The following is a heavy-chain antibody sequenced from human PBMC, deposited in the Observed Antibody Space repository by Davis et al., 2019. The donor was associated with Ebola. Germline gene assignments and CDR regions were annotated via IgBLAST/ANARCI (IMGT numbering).Heavy chain of an antibody. CDR1: GYTLSSYY. CDR2: INPVNGGT. V-gene: IGHV1-2*06. Sequence: AASVKVSCKASGYTLSSYYLHWVRQAPGQGLQWMGRINPVNGGTNYAQKFQGRVTMTRDTSISTAYMELSRLKSDDTAVYYCARLIRGDSTDYRFDYWGQGTLVTVSS. D-gene: IGHD3-16*01. J-gene: IGHJ4*02. CDR3: ARLIRGDSTDYRFDY.